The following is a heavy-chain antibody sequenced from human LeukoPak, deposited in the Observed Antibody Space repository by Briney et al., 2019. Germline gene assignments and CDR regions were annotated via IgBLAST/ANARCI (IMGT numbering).Heavy chain of an antibody. CDR2: ISAYNGNT. D-gene: IGHD2-21*02. V-gene: IGHV1-18*01. CDR3: ATGGVVVTGLDY. Sequence: ASVKVSCKASGGTFSSYAISWVRQAPGQGLEWMGWISAYNGNTNYAQKLQGRVTMTTDTSTSTAYMELRSLRSDDTAVYYCATGGVVVTGLDYWGQGTLVTVSS. J-gene: IGHJ4*02. CDR1: GGTFSSYA.